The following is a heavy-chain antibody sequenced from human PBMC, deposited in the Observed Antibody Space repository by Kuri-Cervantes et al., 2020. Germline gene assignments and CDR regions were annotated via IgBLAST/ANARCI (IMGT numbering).Heavy chain of an antibody. V-gene: IGHV3-21*04. Sequence: GESLKISCAASGFTFSSYSMNWVRQAPGKGLEWVSSISSSSSYIYYADSVKGRFTISRDNAKNSLYLQMNSLKTEDTAVYYCTRRAAMGFDYWGQGTLVTVSS. CDR1: GFTFSSYS. CDR3: TRRAAMGFDY. CDR2: ISSSSSYI. D-gene: IGHD5-18*01. J-gene: IGHJ4*02.